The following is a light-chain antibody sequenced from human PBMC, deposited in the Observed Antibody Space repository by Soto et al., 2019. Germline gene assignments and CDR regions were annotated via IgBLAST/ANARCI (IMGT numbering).Light chain of an antibody. J-gene: IGKJ5*01. V-gene: IGKV1-12*01. CDR1: PNIGKY. CDR3: QQANSFPMT. Sequence: IRMTQSPSSVSASVGDRVTITCRAGPNIGKYLAWYQQKPGKAPKLLIHSATILQGGVPSRFNGSGSGTEFTLTINSLQPEDSATYYCQQANSFPMTFGQGTRLEIK. CDR2: SAT.